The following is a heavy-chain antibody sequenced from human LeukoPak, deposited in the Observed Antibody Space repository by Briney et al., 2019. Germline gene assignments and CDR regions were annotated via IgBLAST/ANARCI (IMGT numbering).Heavy chain of an antibody. CDR2: IYYSGST. V-gene: IGHV4-59*01. J-gene: IGHJ5*02. D-gene: IGHD2-2*01. CDR3: ARAFPYCSSTSCYSWFDP. Sequence: PSETLSLTCTVSGGSISSYYWSWIRQPPGKGLEWIGYIYYSGSTNYNPSLKSRVTISVDTSKNQFSLKLSSVTAADTAVYYCARAFPYCSSTSCYSWFDPWGLGTLVTVSS. CDR1: GGSISSYY.